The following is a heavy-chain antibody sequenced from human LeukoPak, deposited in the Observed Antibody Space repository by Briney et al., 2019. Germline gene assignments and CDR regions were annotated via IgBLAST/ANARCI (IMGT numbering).Heavy chain of an antibody. CDR3: ARGYSSGSGVDY. CDR1: GGSFSGYY. D-gene: IGHD6-19*01. V-gene: IGHV4-59*01. CDR2: IYWSGRT. J-gene: IGHJ4*02. Sequence: PSETLSLTCAVYGGSFSGYYWSWIRQPPGKGLEWIGYIYWSGRTNYNPSLQSRVTISVDTSKNQFSLKLSSVTAADTAIYYCARGYSSGSGVDYWGQGTLVTVSS.